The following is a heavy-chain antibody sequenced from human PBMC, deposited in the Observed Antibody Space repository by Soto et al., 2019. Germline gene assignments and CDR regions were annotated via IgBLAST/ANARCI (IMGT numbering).Heavy chain of an antibody. CDR2: ISGSGGST. V-gene: IGHV3-23*01. D-gene: IGHD6-13*01. CDR3: AKGIRIAAAGLYYYYYGMDV. J-gene: IGHJ6*02. CDR1: GFTFSSYA. Sequence: GGSXRLSCAASGFTFSSYAMSWVRQAPGKGLEWVSAISGSGGSTYYADSVKGRFTISRDNSKNTLYLQMNSLRAEDTAVYYCAKGIRIAAAGLYYYYYGMDVWGQGTTVTVSS.